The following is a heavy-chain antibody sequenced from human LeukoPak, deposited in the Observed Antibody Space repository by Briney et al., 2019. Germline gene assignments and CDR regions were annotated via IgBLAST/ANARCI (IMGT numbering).Heavy chain of an antibody. Sequence: GGSLRLSCVASGFTSSGYSMSWVRQAPGQGLGWVAKVKQEGSGKCYVDSVKGRFTISRDNAKNSLYLQMNSLRAEDTAVYYRARGLAVEHYWGQGTLVAVSS. CDR3: ARGLAVEHY. J-gene: IGHJ4*02. V-gene: IGHV3-7*05. D-gene: IGHD6-19*01. CDR2: VKQEGSGK. CDR1: GFTSSGYS.